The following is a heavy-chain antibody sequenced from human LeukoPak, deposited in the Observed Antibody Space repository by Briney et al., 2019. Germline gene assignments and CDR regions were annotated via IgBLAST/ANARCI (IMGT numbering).Heavy chain of an antibody. CDR2: INPNSGGT. J-gene: IGHJ3*02. CDR1: GGTFSSYA. V-gene: IGHV1-2*02. CDR3: ARERTDAFDI. Sequence: GSSVKVSCKASGGTFSSYAISWVRQAPGQGLEWMGWINPNSGGTNYAQKFQGRVTMTRDTSISTAYMELSRLRSDDTAVYYCARERTDAFDIWGQGTMVTVSS.